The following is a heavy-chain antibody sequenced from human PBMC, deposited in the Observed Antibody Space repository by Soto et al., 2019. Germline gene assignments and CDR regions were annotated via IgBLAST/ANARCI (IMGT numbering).Heavy chain of an antibody. J-gene: IGHJ6*02. CDR2: ISYDGSNK. D-gene: IGHD6-13*01. Sequence: PGGSLRLSCAASGFTFSSYAMHWVRQAPGKGLEWVAVISYDGSNKYYADSVKGRFTISRDNSKNTLYLQMNSLRAEDTAVYYCARVASSSWTNYYYYGMDDWGQGTTVTVSS. V-gene: IGHV3-30-3*01. CDR3: ARVASSSWTNYYYYGMDD. CDR1: GFTFSSYA.